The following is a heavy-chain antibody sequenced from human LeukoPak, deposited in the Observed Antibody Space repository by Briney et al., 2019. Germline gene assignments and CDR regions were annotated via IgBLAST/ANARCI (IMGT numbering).Heavy chain of an antibody. D-gene: IGHD7-27*01. CDR2: IYYSGTT. J-gene: IGHJ4*02. V-gene: IGHV4-59*01. CDR3: ARGANWGSPDN. Sequence: SETLSLTCTVSGXSISSDYWSWIRQSPGKGLEWIGYIYYSGTTSYNPSLKSRVTISLDTSKNQFSLKLSSVTAADTAVYYCARGANWGSPDNWGQGTLVTVSS. CDR1: GXSISSDY.